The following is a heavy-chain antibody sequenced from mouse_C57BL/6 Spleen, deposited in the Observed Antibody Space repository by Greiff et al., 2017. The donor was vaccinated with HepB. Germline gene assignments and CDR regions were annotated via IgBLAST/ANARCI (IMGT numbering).Heavy chain of an antibody. CDR1: GYTFTSYW. CDR2: IDPSDSYT. V-gene: IGHV1-59*01. Sequence: QVQLQQPGAELVRPGTSVKLSCKASGYTFTSYWMHWVKQRPGQGLEWIGVIDPSDSYTNYNHKFKGKATLTVDTSSSTAYMQLSSLTSEDSAVYYCARSILRSHFDYWGQGTTLTVSS. CDR3: ARSILRSHFDY. J-gene: IGHJ2*01. D-gene: IGHD1-1*01.